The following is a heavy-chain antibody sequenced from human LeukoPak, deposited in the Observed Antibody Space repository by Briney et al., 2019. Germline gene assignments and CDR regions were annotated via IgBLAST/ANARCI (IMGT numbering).Heavy chain of an antibody. CDR3: AGTALYCSSTSCYKFGWFDP. D-gene: IGHD2-2*02. CDR1: GGSISSYY. J-gene: IGHJ5*02. CDR2: IYYSGST. V-gene: IGHV4-59*08. Sequence: SETLSLTCTVSGGSISSYYWSWIRQPPGKGLEWIGYIYYSGSTNYNPSLKSRVTISVDTSKNQFSLKLSSVTAADTAVYYCAGTALYCSSTSCYKFGWFDPWGQGTVVTVSS.